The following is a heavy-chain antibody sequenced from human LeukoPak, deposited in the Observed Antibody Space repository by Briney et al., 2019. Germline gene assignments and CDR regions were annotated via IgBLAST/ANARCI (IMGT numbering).Heavy chain of an antibody. V-gene: IGHV4-34*01. Sequence: SETLSLTCAVYGGPFSGYYWSWIRQPPGKGLEWIGEINHSGSTNYNPSLKSRVTISVDTSKNQFSLKLSSVTAADTAVYYCARELGYCTNGVCPRYAFDIWGQGTMVTVSS. D-gene: IGHD2-8*01. CDR2: INHSGST. J-gene: IGHJ3*02. CDR3: ARELGYCTNGVCPRYAFDI. CDR1: GGPFSGYY.